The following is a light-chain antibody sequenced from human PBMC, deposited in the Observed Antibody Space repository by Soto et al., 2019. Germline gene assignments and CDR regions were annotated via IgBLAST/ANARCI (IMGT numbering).Light chain of an antibody. CDR2: GAS. CDR3: QQYNHWPRGYT. V-gene: IGKV3-15*01. Sequence: EIVMTQSPATLSVSPGERATLSCRAGQSVSDNLAWYQQRPGQAPRLLFYGASTRATGVPVRFSASGSGTEFTPTISSLQSEDFAVYYCQQYNHWPRGYTFGQGTKLEIK. CDR1: QSVSDN. J-gene: IGKJ2*01.